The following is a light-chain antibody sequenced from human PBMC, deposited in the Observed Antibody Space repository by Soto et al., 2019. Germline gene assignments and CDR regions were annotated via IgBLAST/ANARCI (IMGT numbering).Light chain of an antibody. CDR1: SSDVGGYNY. J-gene: IGLJ1*01. CDR2: DVS. V-gene: IGLV2-11*01. CDR3: CSYAGSHTFV. Sequence: ALTQPRSVSGSPGQSVTISCTGTSSDVGGYNYVSWYQQHPGKAPKVMIYDVSKRPSGVPDRFSGSKSGNTASLTISGLQADDEADYYCCSYAGSHTFVFGTGTKV.